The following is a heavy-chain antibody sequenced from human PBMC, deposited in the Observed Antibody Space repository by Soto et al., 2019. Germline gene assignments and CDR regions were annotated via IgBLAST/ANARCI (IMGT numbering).Heavy chain of an antibody. CDR1: GFTFSSYW. J-gene: IGHJ4*02. CDR3: ARAPPRVEQLVRGRGNYFDY. CDR2: IKQDGSEK. D-gene: IGHD6-6*01. V-gene: IGHV3-7*01. Sequence: GGSLRLSCAASGFTFSSYWMSWVRQAPGKGLEWVANIKQDGSEKYYVDSVKGRFTISRDNAKNSLYLQMNSLRAEDTAVYYCARAPPRVEQLVRGRGNYFDYWGQGTLVTVSS.